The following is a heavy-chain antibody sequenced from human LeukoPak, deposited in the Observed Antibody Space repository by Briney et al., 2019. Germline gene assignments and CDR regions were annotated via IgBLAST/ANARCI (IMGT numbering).Heavy chain of an antibody. CDR1: GFSFSSYN. J-gene: IGHJ6*03. V-gene: IGHV3-21*01. CDR2: ITSSSTYT. Sequence: GGSLRLSCAASGFSFSSYNMNWVRQTPGKGLEWVSSITSSSTYTFYADSVKGRFTISRDNARNSLYLQMNSLRAEDTAVYYCARDPYSGTYGDTYYYYMDVWGKGTTVTVSS. CDR3: ARDPYSGTYGDTYYYYMDV. D-gene: IGHD1-26*01.